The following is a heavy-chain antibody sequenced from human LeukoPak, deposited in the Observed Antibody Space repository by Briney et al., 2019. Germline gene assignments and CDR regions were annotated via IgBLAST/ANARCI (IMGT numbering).Heavy chain of an antibody. CDR2: IYFSGST. Sequence: SQTLSLTCTVSGGSISSGGYYWSWIRQHPGKGLEWIGYIYFSGSTYYNPSLKSRVTISVDTSKNQFSLKLSSVTAADTAVYYCARISDRPPYFDYWGQGTLVTVSS. CDR1: GGSISSGGYY. CDR3: ARISDRPPYFDY. D-gene: IGHD1-14*01. J-gene: IGHJ4*02. V-gene: IGHV4-31*03.